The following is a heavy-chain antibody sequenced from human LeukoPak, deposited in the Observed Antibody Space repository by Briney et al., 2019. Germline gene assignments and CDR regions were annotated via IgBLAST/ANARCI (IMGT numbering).Heavy chain of an antibody. V-gene: IGHV4-59*01. J-gene: IGHJ6*03. CDR3: ARGIEGRYYYYMDV. CDR1: GVSISSYY. Sequence: NPSETLSLTCTVSGVSISSYYWSWIRQPPGKGLEWIGYIYCSGSTNYNPSLKSRVTISVDTSKNQFSLKLSSVSAADTAVYYCARGIEGRYYYYMDVWGKGTTVTISS. D-gene: IGHD1-26*01. CDR2: IYCSGST.